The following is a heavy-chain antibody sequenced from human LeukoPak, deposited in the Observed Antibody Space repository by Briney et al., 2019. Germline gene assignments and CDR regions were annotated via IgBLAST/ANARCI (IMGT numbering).Heavy chain of an antibody. CDR2: IYTSGST. J-gene: IGHJ6*03. CDR3: ARQGRNNYYYYYYMDA. Sequence: SETLSLTCTVSGGSISSYYWSWIRQPPGKGLEWIGYIYTSGSTNYNPSLKSRVTISVDTSKNQFSLKLSSVTAADTAVYYCARQGRNNYYYYYYMDAWGKGTTVTVSS. V-gene: IGHV4-4*09. CDR1: GGSISSYY.